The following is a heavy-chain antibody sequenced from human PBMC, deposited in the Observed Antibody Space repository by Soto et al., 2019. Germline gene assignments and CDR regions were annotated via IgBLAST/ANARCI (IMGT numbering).Heavy chain of an antibody. V-gene: IGHV1-46*03. CDR1: GYTFTSYY. CDR2: INPSGGST. Sequence: ASVKVSCKASGYTFTSYYMHWVRPAPGQGLEWMGIINPSGGSTSYAQKFQGRVTMTRDTSTSTVYMELSSLRSEDTAVYYCARTCSGGSCYSMADAFDIWGQGTMVTVSS. J-gene: IGHJ3*02. CDR3: ARTCSGGSCYSMADAFDI. D-gene: IGHD2-15*01.